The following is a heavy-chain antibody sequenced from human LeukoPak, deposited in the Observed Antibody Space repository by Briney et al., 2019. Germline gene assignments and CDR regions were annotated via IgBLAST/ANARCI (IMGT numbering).Heavy chain of an antibody. Sequence: ASVKVSCKASGYTFTAYYMHWVRQAPGQGPEWMGWIDPNSGGTKHALKFQGRVTMTRDTSINTAYMELSRLRSDDTAVYFCTRGPSSGAYDLWGQGALVTVSS. CDR3: TRGPSSGAYDL. CDR2: IDPNSGGT. CDR1: GYTFTAYY. D-gene: IGHD3-10*01. J-gene: IGHJ5*02. V-gene: IGHV1-2*02.